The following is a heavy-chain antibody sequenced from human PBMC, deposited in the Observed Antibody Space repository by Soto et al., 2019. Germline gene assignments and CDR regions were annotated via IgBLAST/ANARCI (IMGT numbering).Heavy chain of an antibody. Sequence: GESLKISCKGSGYSFTSYWIGWVRQMPGKGLEWMGIIYPGDSDTRYSPSFQGQVTISADKSISTAYLQWSSLKASDTAMYYCARRFGGSYTSIGYYFDYWGQGTLVTVS. D-gene: IGHD1-26*01. CDR3: ARRFGGSYTSIGYYFDY. J-gene: IGHJ4*02. CDR1: GYSFTSYW. V-gene: IGHV5-51*01. CDR2: IYPGDSDT.